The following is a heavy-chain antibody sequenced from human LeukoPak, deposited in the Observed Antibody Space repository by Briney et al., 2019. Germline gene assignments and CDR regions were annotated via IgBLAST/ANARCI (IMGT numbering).Heavy chain of an antibody. D-gene: IGHD1-26*01. CDR3: ARPGVGGKKTRGALDY. V-gene: IGHV4-34*01. CDR2: INHSGST. J-gene: IGHJ4*02. Sequence: PSETLSLTCAVYGGSFSGYYWSWIRQPPGKGLEWIGEINHSGSTNYNPSLKSRVTISVDTSKNQFSLKLSSVTAADTAVYYCARPGVGGKKTRGALDYWGQGTLVTVSS. CDR1: GGSFSGYY.